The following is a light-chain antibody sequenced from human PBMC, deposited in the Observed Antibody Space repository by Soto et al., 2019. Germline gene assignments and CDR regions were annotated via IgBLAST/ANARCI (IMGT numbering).Light chain of an antibody. CDR3: QQYGSSSFT. V-gene: IGKV3-20*01. CDR1: QSVSSSY. J-gene: IGKJ2*01. Sequence: EIVLTQSPGTLSLSSGERATLSCRASQSVSSSYLAWYQQKPGQAPRLLVYATSSRATGIPDRFSGSGSGTDFTLTISRLEPEDFAVYYCQQYGSSSFTFAQGTKLEIK. CDR2: ATS.